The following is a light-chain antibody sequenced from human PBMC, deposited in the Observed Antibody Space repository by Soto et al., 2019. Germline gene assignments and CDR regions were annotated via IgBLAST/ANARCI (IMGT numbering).Light chain of an antibody. CDR2: AAS. Sequence: AIQMTQSPSSLSASVGDRVTITCRASQGIGNDLGWYQQKPGKAPNLLIYAASSLQSGVPSRFSGSGSGTDFTLTISSLQPEDFGTYYCLQDYNFPLTFGGGTKVEIK. CDR1: QGIGND. CDR3: LQDYNFPLT. J-gene: IGKJ4*01. V-gene: IGKV1-6*01.